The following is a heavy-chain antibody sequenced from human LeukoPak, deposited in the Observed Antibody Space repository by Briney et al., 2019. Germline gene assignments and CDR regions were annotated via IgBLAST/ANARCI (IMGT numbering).Heavy chain of an antibody. Sequence: PSQTLSLTCTVSGGSISSSSYYWGWIRQPPGKGLEWIGSIYYSGSTYYNPSLKSRVTISVDTSKNQFSLKLSSVTAADTALYYCARQGGSYDFWTTDPRHFDYWGQGTLVTVSS. CDR2: IYYSGST. CDR1: GGSISSSSYY. V-gene: IGHV4-39*01. J-gene: IGHJ4*02. CDR3: ARQGGSYDFWTTDPRHFDY. D-gene: IGHD3-3*01.